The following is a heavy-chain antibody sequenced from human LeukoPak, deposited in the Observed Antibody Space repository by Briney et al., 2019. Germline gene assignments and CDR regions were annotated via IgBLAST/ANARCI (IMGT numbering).Heavy chain of an antibody. CDR3: ARADVLRFLEWLVAFDI. J-gene: IGHJ3*02. V-gene: IGHV4-30-4*08. CDR1: GGSISSGDYY. D-gene: IGHD3-3*01. Sequence: NPSETLSLTCTVSGGSISSGDYYWSWIRQPPGKGLEWIGYIYYSGSTYYNPSLKTRVTISVDKSKNQFSLKLSSVTAADTAVYYCARADVLRFLEWLVAFDIWGQGTMVTVSS. CDR2: IYYSGST.